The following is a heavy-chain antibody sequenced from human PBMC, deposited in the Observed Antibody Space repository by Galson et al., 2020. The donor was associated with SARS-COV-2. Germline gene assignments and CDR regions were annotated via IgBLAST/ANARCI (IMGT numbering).Heavy chain of an antibody. D-gene: IGHD6-6*01. Sequence: QAGGSLRLSCAASGFTVSSNYMSWVRQAPGKGLEWVSVIYSGGSTYYADSVKGRFTISRHNSKTTLYLQMNSLRAEDTAVYYCARDLVYYGMDVWGQGTTVTVSS. CDR2: IYSGGST. CDR1: GFTVSSNY. CDR3: ARDLVYYGMDV. J-gene: IGHJ6*02. V-gene: IGHV3-53*04.